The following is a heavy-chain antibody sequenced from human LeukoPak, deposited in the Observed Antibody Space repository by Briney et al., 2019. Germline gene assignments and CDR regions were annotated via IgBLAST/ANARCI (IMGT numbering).Heavy chain of an antibody. CDR3: ARDRDSSGWQYYFDY. V-gene: IGHV4-4*07. CDR2: IYTSGST. D-gene: IGHD6-19*01. CDR1: GGSISGYF. J-gene: IGHJ4*02. Sequence: SETLSLTCTVSGGSISGYFWSWIRQPAGKGLEWIGRIYTSGSTNYNPSLKSRVTMSVDTSKNQFSLKLSSVTAADTAVYYCARDRDSSGWQYYFDYWGQGTLVTVSS.